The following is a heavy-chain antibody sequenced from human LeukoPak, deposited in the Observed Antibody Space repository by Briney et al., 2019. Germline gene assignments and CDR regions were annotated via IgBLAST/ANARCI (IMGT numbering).Heavy chain of an antibody. Sequence: PSETLSLTCAVYGGSFSGYYWSWIRQPPGKGLEWSGEINHSGSTNYNPSLKSRVTISADTSKNQFSLKPSSVTAADTAVYYCAREREGDSGSLDAFDIWGQGTMVTVSS. D-gene: IGHD3-10*01. CDR2: INHSGST. CDR1: GGSFSGYY. V-gene: IGHV4-34*01. CDR3: AREREGDSGSLDAFDI. J-gene: IGHJ3*02.